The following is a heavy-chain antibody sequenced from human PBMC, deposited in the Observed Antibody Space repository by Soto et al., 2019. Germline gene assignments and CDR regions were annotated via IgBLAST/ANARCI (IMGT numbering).Heavy chain of an antibody. CDR1: GFTFSNYA. D-gene: IGHD3-3*01. V-gene: IGHV3-23*01. CDR2: ISCSGRST. J-gene: IGHJ6*02. CDR3: ARDFAIVCSNFWSGYAWGMDV. Sequence: GSLRLSCAASGFTFSNYAMRCVRQAPRKALEWVVVISCSGRSTYYAEYVKGRFTISRDNSKNTLYLQMNSLRAEDTAVYYCARDFAIVCSNFWSGYAWGMDVWGQGTTVTVSS.